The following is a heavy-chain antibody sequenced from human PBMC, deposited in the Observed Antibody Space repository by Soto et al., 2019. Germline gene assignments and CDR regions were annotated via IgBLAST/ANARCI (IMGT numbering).Heavy chain of an antibody. CDR3: ARHKPNSSGWYYYGMDV. V-gene: IGHV4-39*01. CDR1: GASITSDNYY. CDR2: ISYSGST. D-gene: IGHD6-19*01. J-gene: IGHJ6*02. Sequence: SETLSLTCTVSGASITSDNYYWGWIRQPPGRGLEWIGSISYSGSTYYNPSLKSRVTISVDTSQNQFSLKLSSVTAADTAVYYCARHKPNSSGWYYYGMDVWGQGTTVTVSS.